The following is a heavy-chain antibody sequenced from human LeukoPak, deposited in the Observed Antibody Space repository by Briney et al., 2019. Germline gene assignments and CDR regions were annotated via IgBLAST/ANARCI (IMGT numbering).Heavy chain of an antibody. D-gene: IGHD1-26*01. CDR2: INPNSGGT. CDR3: ASIPSHTRYSGSPRDY. CDR1: GYAFTDYY. Sequence: ASVKVSCKASGYAFTDYYIHWVRQAPGHGLEWMGWINPNSGGTNYAQKFQGRVTMTRDTSISTAYMELSRLRSDDTAVYYCASIPSHTRYSGSPRDYWGQGTLVTVSS. J-gene: IGHJ4*02. V-gene: IGHV1-2*02.